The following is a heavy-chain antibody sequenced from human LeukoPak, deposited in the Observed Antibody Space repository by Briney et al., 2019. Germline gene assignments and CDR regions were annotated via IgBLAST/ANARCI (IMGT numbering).Heavy chain of an antibody. CDR1: GGSISSYY. CDR2: ISYTGST. CDR3: ARHNRVYYDFDY. Sequence: SETLSLTCTVSGGSISSYYWSWIRQPPGKALEWIRYISYTGSTKYNPSLESRVTISVDTSKNQFSLKLSSVTAADTAVYFCARHNRVYYDFDYWGQGTLVTVSS. V-gene: IGHV4-59*08. J-gene: IGHJ4*02. D-gene: IGHD5/OR15-5a*01.